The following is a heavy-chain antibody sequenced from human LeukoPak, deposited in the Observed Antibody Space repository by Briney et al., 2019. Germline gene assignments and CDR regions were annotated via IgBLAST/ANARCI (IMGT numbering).Heavy chain of an antibody. J-gene: IGHJ4*02. CDR2: IYYSGST. CDR1: GGSISSSSYY. V-gene: IGHV4-39*01. Sequence: TSETLSLTCTVSGGSISSSSYYWGWIRQPPGKGLEWIGSIYYSGSTYYNPSLKSRATISVDTSKNQFSLKLSSVTAADTAVYYCAKLWGDYIWGSYRDDYWGQGTLVTVSS. CDR3: AKLWGDYIWGSYRDDY. D-gene: IGHD3-16*02.